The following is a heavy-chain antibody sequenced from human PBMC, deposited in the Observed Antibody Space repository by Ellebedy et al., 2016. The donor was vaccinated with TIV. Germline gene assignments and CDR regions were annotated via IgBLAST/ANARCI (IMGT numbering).Heavy chain of an antibody. CDR3: ASSYSSSWSSYYYGMDV. D-gene: IGHD6-13*01. J-gene: IGHJ6*02. CDR2: IRQDGSEK. Sequence: GESLKISCAASGFTFSSYWMSWVRQAPGKGLEWVANIRQDGSEKYYVDSVKGRFTISRDNAKNSLYLQMNSLRAEDTAVYYCASSYSSSWSSYYYGMDVWGQGTTVTVSS. CDR1: GFTFSSYW. V-gene: IGHV3-7*03.